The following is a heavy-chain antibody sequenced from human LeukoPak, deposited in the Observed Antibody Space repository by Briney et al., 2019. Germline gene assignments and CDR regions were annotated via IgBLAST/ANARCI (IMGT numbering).Heavy chain of an antibody. Sequence: ASETLSLTCTVSGGSISSYYWSWIRQPPGKGLEWIGYIYYSGSTNYNPSLKSRVTISVDTSKNQFSLKLSSVTAADTAVYYCARDRDCSGGSCYSVPYYGMDVWGQGTTVTVSS. D-gene: IGHD2-15*01. CDR2: IYYSGST. CDR1: GGSISSYY. CDR3: ARDRDCSGGSCYSVPYYGMDV. V-gene: IGHV4-59*01. J-gene: IGHJ6*02.